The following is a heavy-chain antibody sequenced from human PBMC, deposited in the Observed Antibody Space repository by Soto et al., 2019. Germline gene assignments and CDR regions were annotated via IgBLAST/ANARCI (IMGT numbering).Heavy chain of an antibody. CDR1: GGSVSSGGYY. V-gene: IGHV4-39*07. D-gene: IGHD3-10*01. Sequence: SGTLSLTCTVSGGSVSSGGYYGCWIRQKPKKGLEWIGDIYHSVSTNYNPSLKSRVTISVDKSKNQFSLKLSSVTAADTAVYYCARFMVRGVIYYYGMDVWGQGTTVTVSS. J-gene: IGHJ6*02. CDR2: IYHSVST. CDR3: ARFMVRGVIYYYGMDV.